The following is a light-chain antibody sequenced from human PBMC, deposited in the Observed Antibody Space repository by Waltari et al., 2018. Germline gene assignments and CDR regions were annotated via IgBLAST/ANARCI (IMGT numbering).Light chain of an antibody. Sequence: QSALTPPRSVSGSPGQSVTVSCTGTSRAVGGYDFVSWYQQYPGKAPKLIIYDVHKRPPGVPDRFSGSKSGNTASLTISGLLNYDEADYYCCSYAGADTSVLFGGGTTLTVL. CDR2: DVH. CDR1: SRAVGGYDF. J-gene: IGLJ2*01. V-gene: IGLV2-11*01. CDR3: CSYAGADTSVL.